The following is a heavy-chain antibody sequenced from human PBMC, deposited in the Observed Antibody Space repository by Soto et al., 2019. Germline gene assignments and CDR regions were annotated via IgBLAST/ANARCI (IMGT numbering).Heavy chain of an antibody. D-gene: IGHD3-10*01. Sequence: EVQLVESGGGLVQPGGSLRVSCAASGLTVSNNYMSWVRQAPGKGLEWVSVIYSSGSTFYADSVRGRFTISRDISKNTVYLQLNSLRAEDTAVYFCARELGRGEAQTNYMDVWGNGTTVTVSS. J-gene: IGHJ6*03. CDR3: ARELGRGEAQTNYMDV. CDR1: GLTVSNNY. V-gene: IGHV3-66*01. CDR2: IYSSGST.